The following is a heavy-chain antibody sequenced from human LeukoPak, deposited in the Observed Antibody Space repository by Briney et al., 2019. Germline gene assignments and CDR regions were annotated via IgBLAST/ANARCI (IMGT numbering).Heavy chain of an antibody. Sequence: GATVKISCKASGYTFTDYYMHWVQQAPGKGLEWMGRVDPEDGETIYAEKFQGRVTITADTSTDTAYMELSSLRSEDTAVYYCATVEYSSSPGWFDPWGQGTLVTVSS. CDR3: ATVEYSSSPGWFDP. V-gene: IGHV1-69-2*01. J-gene: IGHJ5*02. CDR1: GYTFTDYY. D-gene: IGHD6-6*01. CDR2: VDPEDGET.